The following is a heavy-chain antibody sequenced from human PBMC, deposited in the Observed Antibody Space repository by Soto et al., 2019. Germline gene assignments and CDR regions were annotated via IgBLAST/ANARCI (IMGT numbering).Heavy chain of an antibody. CDR3: ARAYGGYADY. J-gene: IGHJ4*02. CDR1: AGSTSSSSYY. Sequence: SETSSLTSTLSAGSTSSSSYYLRWFRQPPGKGLEWIGYIYFRGSTNYNPSLKRRVTISVDTPKNQFSLKLISVTAADTAVYYCARAYGGYADYWGQGALVTVSS. CDR2: IYFRGST. V-gene: IGHV4-61*01. D-gene: IGHD5-12*01.